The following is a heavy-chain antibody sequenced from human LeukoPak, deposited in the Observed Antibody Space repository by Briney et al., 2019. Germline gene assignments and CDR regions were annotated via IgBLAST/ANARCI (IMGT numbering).Heavy chain of an antibody. D-gene: IGHD3-10*01. CDR3: ASRVYGLGSFNY. V-gene: IGHV4-39*01. CDR1: GDSISSTSYY. J-gene: IGHJ4*01. Sequence: SETLSLTCTVSGDSISSTSYYWHWIRQPPGKGLEWIGSIYNSGTTYYNPSLKSRVTISVDTSKNQFSLEVSSVTAADTAVYYCASRVYGLGSFNYWGQGTLVTVSS. CDR2: IYNSGTT.